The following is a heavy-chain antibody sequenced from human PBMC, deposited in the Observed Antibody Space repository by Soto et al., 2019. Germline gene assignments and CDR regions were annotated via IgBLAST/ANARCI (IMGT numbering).Heavy chain of an antibody. CDR1: GDTFNSHA. CDR2: IIPMFGTA. D-gene: IGHD2-8*01. J-gene: IGHJ3*02. CDR3: ARSKGVGLVVDAFDI. V-gene: IGHV1-69*06. Sequence: QVQLVQSGAEVKKPGSSVKVSCKVSGDTFNSHAITWVRQAPGQGLEWMGRIIPMFGTANYAQKFQGRVTITADTSTSTAYMGLRSLRSEYTAVYYYARSKGVGLVVDAFDIWGQGTMVTVSS.